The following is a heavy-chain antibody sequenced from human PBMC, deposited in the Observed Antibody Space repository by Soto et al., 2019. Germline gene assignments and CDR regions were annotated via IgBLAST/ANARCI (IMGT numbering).Heavy chain of an antibody. CDR3: AGALAMVRGVIDRG. D-gene: IGHD3-10*01. Sequence: EPLSLTCAAYGGSFSGYYWSWIRQPPGKGLEWIGEINHSGSTNYNPSLKSRVTISVDTSKNQFSLKLSSVTAADTAVYYCAGALAMVRGVIDRGWGQGTLVTVSS. V-gene: IGHV4-34*01. CDR2: INHSGST. CDR1: GGSFSGYY. J-gene: IGHJ4*02.